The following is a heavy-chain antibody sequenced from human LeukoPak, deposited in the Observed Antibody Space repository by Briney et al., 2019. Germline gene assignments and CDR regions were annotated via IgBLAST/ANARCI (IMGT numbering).Heavy chain of an antibody. CDR2: IAWNTGNT. D-gene: IGHD3-22*01. Sequence: GGSLRLSCAASGFTFDDYAMHWVRQAPGKGREWVSGIAWNTGNTGYADSVRGRFTTSRDNAKNSLYLQMNSLRAEDTAVYYCARGCGLHLSPAPSYYDSRCRYFDAWGQGTLVTVSS. V-gene: IGHV3-9*01. J-gene: IGHJ4*02. CDR1: GFTFDDYA. CDR3: ARGCGLHLSPAPSYYDSRCRYFDA.